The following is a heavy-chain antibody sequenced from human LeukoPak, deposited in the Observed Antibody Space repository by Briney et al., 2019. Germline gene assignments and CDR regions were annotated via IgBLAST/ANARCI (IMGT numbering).Heavy chain of an antibody. D-gene: IGHD5-24*01. CDR1: GYTFTSYG. V-gene: IGHV1-18*01. CDR3: AREGYRSYPYYYYGMDV. CDR2: ISAYNGNT. Sequence: ASVKVSCKASGYTFTSYGISWVRQAPGQGLEWMGWISAYNGNTNYAQKLQGRVTMTTDTSTSTAYMELRSLRSDDTAVYYCAREGYRSYPYYYYGMDVWGQGTTVTVSS. J-gene: IGHJ6*02.